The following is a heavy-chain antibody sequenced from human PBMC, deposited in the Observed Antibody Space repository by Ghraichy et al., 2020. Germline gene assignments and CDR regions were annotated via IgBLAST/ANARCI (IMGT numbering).Heavy chain of an antibody. CDR1: GFTFSSYG. J-gene: IGHJ4*02. V-gene: IGHV3-30*03. CDR2: ISYDGSNK. Sequence: GGSLRLSCAASGFTFSSYGMHWVRQAPGKGLEWVAVISYDGSNKYYADSVKGRFTISRDNSKNTLYLQMNSLRAEDTAVYYCARDYGDSYNWGQGTLVTVSS. D-gene: IGHD2-21*01. CDR3: ARDYGDSYN.